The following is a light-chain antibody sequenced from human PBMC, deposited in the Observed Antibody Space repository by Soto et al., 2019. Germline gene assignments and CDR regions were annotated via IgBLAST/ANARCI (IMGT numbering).Light chain of an antibody. Sequence: NFMLTKPHSVSASPGKTVIISCTRSSGSIASNYVQWYQQRPGSSPTTVIYDDNQRPSGVPDRFSGSIDSSSNSASLTISGLETEDEADYYCQSYDATTQVFGGGTKLTVL. CDR1: SGSIASNY. CDR3: QSYDATTQV. CDR2: DDN. V-gene: IGLV6-57*01. J-gene: IGLJ3*02.